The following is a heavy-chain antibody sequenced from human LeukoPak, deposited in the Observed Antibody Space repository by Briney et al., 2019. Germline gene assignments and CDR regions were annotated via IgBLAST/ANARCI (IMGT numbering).Heavy chain of an antibody. CDR1: GYSFTSYW. D-gene: IGHD3-22*01. J-gene: IGHJ1*01. CDR3: ARLGYYDSSGYYPLYFQH. CDR2: IYPGDSDT. V-gene: IGHV5-51*01. Sequence: GESLQISCQGSGYSFTSYWIGWVRQMPGKGLEWMGIIYPGDSDTRYSPSFQGQVTISADKSISTAYLQWSSLKASDTAMYYCARLGYYDSSGYYPLYFQHWGQGTLVTVSS.